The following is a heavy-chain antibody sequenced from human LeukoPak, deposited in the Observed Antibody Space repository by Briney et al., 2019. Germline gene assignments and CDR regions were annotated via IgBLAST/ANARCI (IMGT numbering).Heavy chain of an antibody. J-gene: IGHJ4*02. CDR2: INPSGGST. V-gene: IGHV1-46*01. D-gene: IGHD5-12*01. CDR1: GYTFTSYY. CDR3: ARGYGGYVDDY. Sequence: ASVKVYCKASGYTFTSYYMHWVRQAPGQGLEWMGIINPSGGSTSYAQKFQGRVTMTRDTSTSTVYMELSSLRFEDTAVYYCARGYGGYVDDYWGQGTLVTVSS.